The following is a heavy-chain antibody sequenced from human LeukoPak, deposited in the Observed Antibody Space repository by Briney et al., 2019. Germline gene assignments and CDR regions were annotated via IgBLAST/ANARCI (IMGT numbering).Heavy chain of an antibody. CDR1: GYTFTGYY. CDR2: INPNSGGT. Sequence: ASVKVSCKASGYTFTGYYMHWVRQAPGQGLEWMGWINPNSGGTNYAQKFQGRVTMTRDTSISTAYMELSRLRSDDTAVYYCARDRSGFSSGRYYYDSSGYGLDAFDIWGQGTMVTVSS. CDR3: ARDRSGFSSGRYYYDSSGYGLDAFDI. D-gene: IGHD3-22*01. V-gene: IGHV1-2*02. J-gene: IGHJ3*02.